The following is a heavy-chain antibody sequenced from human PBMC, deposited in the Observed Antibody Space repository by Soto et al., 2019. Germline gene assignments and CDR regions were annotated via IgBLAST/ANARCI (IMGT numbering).Heavy chain of an antibody. Sequence: PGGSLRLSCAASGFTVSSNYMSWVRQAPGKGLEWVSTISGSADFTYYADSVRGRFTISRDNSKNTLYLQMNSLRAEDTAVYYCARGARDYDILAGYYYYLDYWGQGTLVTVSS. CDR3: ARGARDYDILAGYYYYLDY. J-gene: IGHJ4*02. V-gene: IGHV3-23*01. CDR1: GFTVSSNY. D-gene: IGHD3-9*01. CDR2: ISGSADFT.